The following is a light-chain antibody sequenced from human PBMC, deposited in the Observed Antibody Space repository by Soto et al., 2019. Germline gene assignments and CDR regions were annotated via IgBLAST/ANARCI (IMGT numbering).Light chain of an antibody. V-gene: IGKV3-20*01. CDR1: QSVNSNY. Sequence: EIVLTQSPGTLSLSPGERATLSCRASQSVNSNYLAWYQQKPGQAPRLLIFGASSRATGIPDRFSCSGSGTDFTLTISRLEPEDFAVYYCQQYGTSPSITFGQGTRLEIK. J-gene: IGKJ5*01. CDR3: QQYGTSPSIT. CDR2: GAS.